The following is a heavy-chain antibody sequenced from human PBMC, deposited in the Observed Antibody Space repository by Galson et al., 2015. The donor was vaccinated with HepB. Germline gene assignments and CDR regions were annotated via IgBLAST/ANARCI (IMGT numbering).Heavy chain of an antibody. CDR1: GGSISSYY. CDR2: IYTSGST. J-gene: IGHJ5*02. CDR3: AREVGGAGIAARPRWFDP. D-gene: IGHD6-6*01. V-gene: IGHV4-4*07. Sequence: ETLSLTCTVSGGSISSYYWSWIRQPAGKGLEWIGRIYTSGSTNYNPSLKSRVTISVDTSKNQFSLKLSSVTAADTAVYYCAREVGGAGIAARPRWFDPWGQGTLVTVSS.